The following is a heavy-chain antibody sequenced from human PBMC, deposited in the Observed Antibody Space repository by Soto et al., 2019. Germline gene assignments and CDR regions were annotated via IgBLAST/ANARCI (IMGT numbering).Heavy chain of an antibody. Sequence: SETLSLTCAVYGGSVSGYYWSWIRQPPGKGLEWIGEINHSGSTNYNPSLKSRVTISVDTSKNQFSLKLSSVTAADTAVYYCARGATVTTPTPKYYYYYGMDVWGQGTTVTVSS. CDR3: ARGATVTTPTPKYYYYYGMDV. D-gene: IGHD4-17*01. V-gene: IGHV4-34*01. J-gene: IGHJ6*02. CDR1: GGSVSGYY. CDR2: INHSGST.